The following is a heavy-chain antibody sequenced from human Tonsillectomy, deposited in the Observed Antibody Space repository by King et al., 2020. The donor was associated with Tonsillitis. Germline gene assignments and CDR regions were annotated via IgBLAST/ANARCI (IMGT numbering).Heavy chain of an antibody. CDR2: LIAIFGTP. CDR3: ARNPDYYDTSGYFDY. D-gene: IGHD3-22*01. J-gene: IGHJ4*02. V-gene: IGHV1-69*01. CDR1: GGTFSSYA. Sequence: VQLVESGAEVRKPGSSVKVSCKASGGTFSSYAISWVRQAPGQGLEWRGGLIAIFGTPNYAQKFQGRVTITADESTSTAYMELSRLRSEDTAVYYCARNPDYYDTSGYFDYWGQGTLVTVSS.